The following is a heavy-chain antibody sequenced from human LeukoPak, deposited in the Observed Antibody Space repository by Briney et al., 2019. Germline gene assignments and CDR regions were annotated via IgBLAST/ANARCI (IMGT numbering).Heavy chain of an antibody. J-gene: IGHJ4*02. CDR1: GGSISTYY. CDR3: ARATLGIDY. V-gene: IGHV4-59*01. CDR2: IYYSGNT. D-gene: IGHD1-26*01. Sequence: SETLSLTCTVSGGSISTYYWSWIRQPPGKGLEWIGYIYYSGNTNYNPSLKSRVTISLGTSKHQFSLNMYSVTAADTAVYYCARATLGIDYWGQGILVTVSS.